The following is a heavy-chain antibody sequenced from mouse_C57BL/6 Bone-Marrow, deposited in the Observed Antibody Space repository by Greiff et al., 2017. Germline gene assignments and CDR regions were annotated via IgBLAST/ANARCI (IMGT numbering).Heavy chain of an antibody. CDR2: IYPGSGST. Sequence: VQLQQPGAELVKPGASVKMSCKASGYTFTSYWITWVKQRPGQGLEWIGDIYPGSGSTNYNEKFKSKARLTVDTSSSTAYMQLSSLTSEDSAVYYCARSRGDLTRTDFDYWGQGTTLTVSS. J-gene: IGHJ2*01. CDR1: GYTFTSYW. V-gene: IGHV1-55*01. CDR3: ARSRGDLTRTDFDY.